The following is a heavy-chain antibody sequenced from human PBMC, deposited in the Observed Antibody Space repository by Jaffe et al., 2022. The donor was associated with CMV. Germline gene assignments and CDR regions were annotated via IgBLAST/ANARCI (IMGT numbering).Heavy chain of an antibody. V-gene: IGHV1-69*01. Sequence: QVQLVQSGAEVKKPGSSVKVSCKASGGTFSSYAISWVRQAPGQGLEWMGGIIPIFGTANYAQKFQGRVTITADESTSTAYMELSSLRSEDTAVYYCARGYCSGGSCYSSDYYYYYGMDVWGQGTTVTVSS. CDR2: IIPIFGTA. CDR3: ARGYCSGGSCYSSDYYYYYGMDV. D-gene: IGHD2-15*01. CDR1: GGTFSSYA. J-gene: IGHJ6*02.